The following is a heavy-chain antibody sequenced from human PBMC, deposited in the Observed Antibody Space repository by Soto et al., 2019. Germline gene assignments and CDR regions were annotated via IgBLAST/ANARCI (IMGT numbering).Heavy chain of an antibody. CDR2: ISGSGGST. CDR1: GFTFSSYA. J-gene: IGHJ6*02. D-gene: IGHD4-4*01. V-gene: IGHV3-23*01. CDR3: AKEGPGVTTSENYGMDV. Sequence: GESLKISCAASGFTFSSYAMSWVRQAPGKGLEWVSAISGSGGSTYYADSVKGRFTISRDNSKNTLYLQMNSLRAEDTAVYYCAKEGPGVTTSENYGMDVWGQGTTVTVSS.